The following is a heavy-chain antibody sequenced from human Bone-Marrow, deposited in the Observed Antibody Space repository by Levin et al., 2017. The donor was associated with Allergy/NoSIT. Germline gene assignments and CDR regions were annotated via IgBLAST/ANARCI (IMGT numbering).Heavy chain of an antibody. CDR1: GGSISSYY. CDR3: ARAITIFGARYFDY. Sequence: NPSETLSLTCTVSGGSISSYYWSWIRQPPGKGLEWIGYIYYSGSTNYNPSLKSRVTISVDTSKNQFSLKLSSVTAADTAVYYCARAITIFGARYFDYWGQGTLVTVSS. D-gene: IGHD3-3*01. J-gene: IGHJ4*02. V-gene: IGHV4-59*01. CDR2: IYYSGST.